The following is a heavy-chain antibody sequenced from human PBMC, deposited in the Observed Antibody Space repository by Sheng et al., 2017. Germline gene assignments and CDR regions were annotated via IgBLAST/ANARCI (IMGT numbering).Heavy chain of an antibody. CDR2: IRSKAYGGTT. V-gene: IGHV3-49*04. CDR1: GFTFGDYA. J-gene: IGHJ4*02. Sequence: EVQLVESGGGLVQPGRSLRLSCTASGFTFGDYAMSWVRQAPGKGLEWVGFIRSKAYGGTTEYAASVKGRFTISRDDSKSIAYLQMNSLKTEDTAMYYCTREGSYYDSSGINPFDYWGQGTLVTVSS. CDR3: TREGSYYDSSGINPFDY. D-gene: IGHD3-22*01.